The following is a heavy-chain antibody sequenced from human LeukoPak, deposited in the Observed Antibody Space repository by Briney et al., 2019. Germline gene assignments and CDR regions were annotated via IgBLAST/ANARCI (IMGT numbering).Heavy chain of an antibody. V-gene: IGHV3-30*02. CDR1: GFTFSSYG. CDR3: AKDLRSVGYSSGWYWGDAFDI. Sequence: GGSLRLSCAASGFTFSSYGMHWVRQAPGKGLEWVAFIRYDGSNKYYADSVKGRFTISRDNSKNTLYLQMNSLRAEDTAVYYCAKDLRSVGYSSGWYWGDAFDIWGQGTMVTVSS. CDR2: IRYDGSNK. J-gene: IGHJ3*02. D-gene: IGHD6-19*01.